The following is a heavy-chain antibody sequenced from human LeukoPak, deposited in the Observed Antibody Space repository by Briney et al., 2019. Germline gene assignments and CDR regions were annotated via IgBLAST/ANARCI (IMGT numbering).Heavy chain of an antibody. J-gene: IGHJ4*02. V-gene: IGHV4-4*02. CDR2: IYHSGST. Sequence: SGTLSLTCAVSGGSISSSNWWSWVRPPPGKGLEWIGEIYHSGSTNYNPSLKNRVTISVDKSKNQFSLKLSSVTAADTAVYYCAREREPYGSGSYTHLYFDYWGQGTLVTVSS. D-gene: IGHD3-10*01. CDR1: GGSISSSNW. CDR3: AREREPYGSGSYTHLYFDY.